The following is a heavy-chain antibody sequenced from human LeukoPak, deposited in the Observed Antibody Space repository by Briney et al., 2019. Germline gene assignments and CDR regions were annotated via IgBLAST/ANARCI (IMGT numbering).Heavy chain of an antibody. D-gene: IGHD4-17*01. CDR1: GFTFSSYA. CDR2: IYHSGST. V-gene: IGHV4-30-2*01. Sequence: LRLSCAASGFTFSSYAMSWVRQAPGKGLEWIEYIYHSGSTYYNPSLKSRVTISVDRSKNHFSLKLSSVTAADTAVYYCARGHDYGDFRGWFYYYGMDVWGQGTTVTVSS. J-gene: IGHJ6*02. CDR3: ARGHDYGDFRGWFYYYGMDV.